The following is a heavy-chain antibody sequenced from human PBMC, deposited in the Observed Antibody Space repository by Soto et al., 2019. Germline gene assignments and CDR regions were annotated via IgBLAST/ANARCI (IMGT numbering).Heavy chain of an antibody. CDR3: ARDLKYYDFWSGSNWFDP. J-gene: IGHJ5*02. Sequence: SVKVSCKASGGTFSSYAISWVRQAPGQGLEWMGGIIPIFGTANYAQKFQGRVTITADESTSTAYMELSSLRSEDTAVYYCARDLKYYDFWSGSNWFDPWGQGTLVTVSS. CDR1: GGTFSSYA. CDR2: IIPIFGTA. V-gene: IGHV1-69*13. D-gene: IGHD3-3*01.